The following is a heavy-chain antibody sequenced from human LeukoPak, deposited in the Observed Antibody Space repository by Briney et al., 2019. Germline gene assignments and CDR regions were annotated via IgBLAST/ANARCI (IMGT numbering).Heavy chain of an antibody. J-gene: IGHJ6*02. Sequence: ASVKVSCKASGYTFTSYGISWVRQAPGQGLEWMGWISAYNGNTNYAQKLQGRVTMTTDTSTSTAYMELRSLGSDDTAVYYCARDLRAPTYYDFWSGYYYYYYGMDAWGQGTTVTVSS. CDR3: ARDLRAPTYYDFWSGYYYYYYGMDA. V-gene: IGHV1-18*01. CDR1: GYTFTSYG. D-gene: IGHD3-3*01. CDR2: ISAYNGNT.